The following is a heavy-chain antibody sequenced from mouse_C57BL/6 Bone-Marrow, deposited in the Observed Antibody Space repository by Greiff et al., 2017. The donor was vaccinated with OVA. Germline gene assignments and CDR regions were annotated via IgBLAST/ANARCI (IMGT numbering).Heavy chain of an antibody. D-gene: IGHD2-5*01. CDR1: GYTFTSYW. J-gene: IGHJ4*01. CDR3: AREDSNGLYAMCD. V-gene: IGHV1-64*01. CDR2: IHPNSGST. Sequence: QVQLQQPGAELVKPGASVKLSCKASGYTFTSYWMHWVKQRPGQGLEWIGMIHPNSGSTNYNEKFKSKATLTVDKSSSTAYMQLSSLTSEDSAVYYGAREDSNGLYAMCDWGQGPSVTVAS.